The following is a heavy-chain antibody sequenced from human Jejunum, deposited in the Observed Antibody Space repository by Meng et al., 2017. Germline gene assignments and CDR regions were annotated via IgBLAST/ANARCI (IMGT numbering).Heavy chain of an antibody. CDR1: GWSFSDHY. J-gene: IGHJ4*02. D-gene: IGHD3-9*01. Sequence: QGPLRQRGAGLLNPSETLALHRAVYGWSFSDHYLTWIRQPPGKGLEWIGEIHPSGRTYYSPSLQSRVTITLDTSKNQFSLTLNSVTAADTAVYYCARGDDWAKSGNFWGQGTLVTVSS. CDR3: ARGDDWAKSGNF. CDR2: IHPSGRT. V-gene: IGHV4-34*01.